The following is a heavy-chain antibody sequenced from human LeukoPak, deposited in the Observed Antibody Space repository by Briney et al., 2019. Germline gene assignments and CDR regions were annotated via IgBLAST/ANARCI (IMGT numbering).Heavy chain of an antibody. D-gene: IGHD5-12*01. CDR2: ISGSGGST. Sequence: PGGSLRLSCAASGLTFSSYATSWGRQAPGKGLEWVSAISGSGGSTYYADSVKGRFTISRDNSKNTLYLQMNSLRAEDTAVYYCAKSLVAAFGYWGQGTLVTVSS. J-gene: IGHJ4*02. CDR1: GLTFSSYA. CDR3: AKSLVAAFGY. V-gene: IGHV3-23*01.